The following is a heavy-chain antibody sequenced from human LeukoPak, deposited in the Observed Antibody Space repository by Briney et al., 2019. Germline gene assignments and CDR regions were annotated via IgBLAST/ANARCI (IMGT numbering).Heavy chain of an antibody. CDR3: ARGRNSGYYYAYYMDV. J-gene: IGHJ6*03. V-gene: IGHV3-53*01. D-gene: IGHD1-7*01. CDR2: IYSGGST. Sequence: PGGSLRLSCAASGFTVSSNYMSWVRQAPGKGLEWVSVIYSGGSTDYADSVKGRFTISRDSSQNTLYLQMNSLRAADTAVYYCARGRNSGYYYAYYMDVWGKGTTVTVSS. CDR1: GFTVSSNY.